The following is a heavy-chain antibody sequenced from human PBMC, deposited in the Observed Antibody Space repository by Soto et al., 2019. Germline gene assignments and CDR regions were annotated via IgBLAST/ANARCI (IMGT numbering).Heavy chain of an antibody. CDR1: GYTFTSYG. CDR2: ISAYNGNT. J-gene: IGHJ6*02. Sequence: ASVKVSCKASGYTFTSYGISWVRQAPGQGLEWMGWISAYNGNTNYAQKLQDRVTMTTDTSTSTAYMELRSLRSDDTAVYYCARDDLQWELRLYYYYGMDVWGQGTTVTVSS. V-gene: IGHV1-18*01. D-gene: IGHD1-26*01. CDR3: ARDDLQWELRLYYYYGMDV.